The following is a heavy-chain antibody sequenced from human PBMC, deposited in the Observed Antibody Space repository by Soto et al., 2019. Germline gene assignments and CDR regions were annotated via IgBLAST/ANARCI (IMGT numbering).Heavy chain of an antibody. CDR3: VRRVSGNYDY. CDR1: GFTFSSYD. D-gene: IGHD1-7*01. J-gene: IGHJ4*02. CDR2: ISSNGGTT. V-gene: IGHV3-64*01. Sequence: EVQLAESGGGMVQPGGSLRLSCVASGFTFSSYDRHWVRQAPGKGLEYVSSISSNGGTTYYGNSVKGRFTISRDNSKNTLNLQMGSLRAEDMAVYYCVRRVSGNYDYWGQGTLVTVSS.